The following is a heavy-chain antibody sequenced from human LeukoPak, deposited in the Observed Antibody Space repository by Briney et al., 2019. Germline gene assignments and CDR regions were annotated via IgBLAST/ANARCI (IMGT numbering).Heavy chain of an antibody. V-gene: IGHV4-34*01. CDR1: GGSFSGYY. Sequence: SETLSLTCAVYGGSFSGYYWSWIRQPPGKGLEWIGEINHSGSTNYNPSLKSRVTISVDTSKNQFSLKLSSVTAADTAVYYCASSPEKDRVRSTGFAPWGQGPLVTVSS. D-gene: IGHD1-14*01. CDR2: INHSGST. CDR3: ASSPEKDRVRSTGFAP. J-gene: IGHJ5*02.